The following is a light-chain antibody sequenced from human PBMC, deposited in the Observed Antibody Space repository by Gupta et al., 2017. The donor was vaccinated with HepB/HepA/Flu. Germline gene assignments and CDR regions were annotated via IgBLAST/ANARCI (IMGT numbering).Light chain of an antibody. CDR2: AAS. Sequence: DIQITQSPSSLSASVGDRVTITCRASQGISNYLAWYQQKPGKVPKLLIYAASTLQSGFPSRFSGSGSVTDFTLTISRLQPEDVATYYCQKYNSAPLTFGPGTKVEIK. CDR1: QGISNY. CDR3: QKYNSAPLT. V-gene: IGKV1-27*01. J-gene: IGKJ3*01.